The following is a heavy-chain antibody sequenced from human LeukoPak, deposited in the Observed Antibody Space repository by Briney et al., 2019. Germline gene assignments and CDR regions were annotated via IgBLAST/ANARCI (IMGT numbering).Heavy chain of an antibody. V-gene: IGHV1-18*04. CDR3: ARGTTLHFDY. D-gene: IGHD4-11*01. CDR2: ISAYNGNT. Sequence: ASVKVSCKASGYTFTGYYMHWVRQAPGQGLEWMGWISAYNGNTNYAQKLQGRVTMTTDTSTSTAYMELRSLRSDDTAVYYCARGTTLHFDYWGQGTLVTVSS. J-gene: IGHJ4*02. CDR1: GYTFTGYY.